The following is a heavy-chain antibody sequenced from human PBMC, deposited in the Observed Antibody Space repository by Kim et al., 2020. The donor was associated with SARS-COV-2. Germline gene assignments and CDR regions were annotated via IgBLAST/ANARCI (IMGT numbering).Heavy chain of an antibody. CDR1: GFTFSSYA. Sequence: GGSLRLSCAASGFTFSSYAMHWVRQAPGKGLEWVAVISYDGSNKYYADSVKGRFTISRDNSKNTLYLQMNSLRAEDTAVYYCARDQGYCSGGSCYPYYYYGMDGWGQGTTVTVSS. D-gene: IGHD2-15*01. V-gene: IGHV3-30*04. CDR2: ISYDGSNK. CDR3: ARDQGYCSGGSCYPYYYYGMDG. J-gene: IGHJ6*02.